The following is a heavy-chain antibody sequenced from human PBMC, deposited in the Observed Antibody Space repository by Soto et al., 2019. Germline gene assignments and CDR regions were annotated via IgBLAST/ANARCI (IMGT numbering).Heavy chain of an antibody. V-gene: IGHV3-33*01. J-gene: IGHJ5*02. CDR2: IWYDGSNK. Sequence: QVQLVESGGGVVQPGRSLRLSCAASGFTFSSYGMHWVRQAPGKGLEWVAVIWYDGSNKYYADSVKGRFTISRDNSKNTLYLQMNSLRAEDTAVYYCARENWNVRFWFDPWGQGTLVTVSS. D-gene: IGHD1-1*01. CDR1: GFTFSSYG. CDR3: ARENWNVRFWFDP.